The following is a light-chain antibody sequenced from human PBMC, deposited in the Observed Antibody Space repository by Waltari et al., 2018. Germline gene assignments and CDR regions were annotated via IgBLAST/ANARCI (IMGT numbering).Light chain of an antibody. V-gene: IGKV1-5*03. J-gene: IGKJ1*01. Sequence: DIQMTQSPSTLSASVGDTVTISCRASQSISRWLALYQQKTGKAPKRQIYMASSLESGVPSRFSGTGSGTNFTLTISSLQADDFVTYDCQHYNSYSTFGQGTKVEIK. CDR2: MAS. CDR1: QSISRW. CDR3: QHYNSYST.